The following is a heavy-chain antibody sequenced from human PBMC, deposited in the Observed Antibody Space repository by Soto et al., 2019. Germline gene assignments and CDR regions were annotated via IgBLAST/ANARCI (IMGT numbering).Heavy chain of an antibody. CDR3: ARRRPIGYYIF. CDR1: GFPFSDYY. CDR2: IGSSSTYT. D-gene: IGHD3-22*01. Sequence: QVQLVESGGDLVKPGGSLRLSCAASGFPFSDYYMSWIRQAPGKGLEWVSSIGSSSTYTNYADFVKGRFTISRDNAKNSLYLQMNSLRAEDTAVYYCARRRPIGYYIFWGEGSLVTVSA. V-gene: IGHV3-11*05. J-gene: IGHJ4*02.